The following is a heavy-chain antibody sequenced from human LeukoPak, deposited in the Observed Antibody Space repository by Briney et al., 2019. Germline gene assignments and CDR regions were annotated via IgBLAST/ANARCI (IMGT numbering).Heavy chain of an antibody. CDR1: GGPISSGGYY. CDR3: ARGHDFWSGHGGIDP. D-gene: IGHD3-3*01. V-gene: IGHV4-31*03. J-gene: IGHJ5*02. CDR2: IYYSGST. Sequence: SETLSLTCTVSGGPISSGGYYWSWIRQHPGKGLEWIGYIYYSGSTYYNPSLKSRVTISVDTSKNQFSLKLSSVTAADTDVYYCARGHDFWSGHGGIDPWGQGTLVTVSS.